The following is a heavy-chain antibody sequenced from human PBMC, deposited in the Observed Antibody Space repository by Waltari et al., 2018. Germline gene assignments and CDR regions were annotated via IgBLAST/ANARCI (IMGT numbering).Heavy chain of an antibody. CDR1: GGSISSYY. D-gene: IGHD3-3*01. CDR3: ARGGRRFLEWLFTFDY. Sequence: QVQLQESGPGLVKPSETLSLTCTVSGGSISSYYWSWIRQPPGKGLEWIGYIYYSGSTNYNPSLKSRVTISVDTSKNQFSLKLSSVTAADTAVYYCARGGRRFLEWLFTFDYWGQGTLVTVSS. CDR2: IYYSGST. J-gene: IGHJ4*02. V-gene: IGHV4-59*01.